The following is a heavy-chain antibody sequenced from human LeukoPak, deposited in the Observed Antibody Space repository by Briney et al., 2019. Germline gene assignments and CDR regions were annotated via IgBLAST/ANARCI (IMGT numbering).Heavy chain of an antibody. J-gene: IGHJ5*02. CDR2: IYCSGST. D-gene: IGHD3-22*01. CDR3: ARDPRGYDSSGYYYSWFDP. Sequence: SETLSLTCTVSGGSISSSSYYWGWIRQPPGKGLEWIGSIYCSGSTYYNPSLKSRVTISVDTSKNQFSLKLSSVTAADTAVYYCARDPRGYDSSGYYYSWFDPWGQGTLVTVSS. CDR1: GGSISSSSYY. V-gene: IGHV4-39*07.